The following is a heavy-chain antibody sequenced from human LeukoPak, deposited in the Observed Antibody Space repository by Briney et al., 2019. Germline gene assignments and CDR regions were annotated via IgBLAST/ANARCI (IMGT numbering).Heavy chain of an antibody. J-gene: IGHJ4*02. Sequence: TGGSLRLSCAASGFSFSSNAMTWVRQAPGKGLEWVSVIPGTGDSTYYADSVKGRFTISRDNSKNTLYLQMNSLRAEDTAVYYCARDTSYYYDSSGYALDYWGQGTLVTVSS. V-gene: IGHV3-23*01. CDR3: ARDTSYYYDSSGYALDY. CDR2: IPGTGDST. D-gene: IGHD3-22*01. CDR1: GFSFSSNA.